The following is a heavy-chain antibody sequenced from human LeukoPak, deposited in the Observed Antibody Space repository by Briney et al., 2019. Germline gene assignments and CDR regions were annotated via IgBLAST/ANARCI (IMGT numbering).Heavy chain of an antibody. J-gene: IGHJ5*02. CDR3: ARESGSYGFDP. CDR1: GYTFTGYY. V-gene: IGHV7-4-1*02. Sequence: GASVKVSCKASGYTFTGYYIHWVRQAPGQGLEWMGWINTNTGNPTYAQGFTGRFVFSLDTSVSTAYLQISSLKAEDTAVYYCARESGSYGFDPWGQGTLVTVSS. D-gene: IGHD1-26*01. CDR2: INTNTGNP.